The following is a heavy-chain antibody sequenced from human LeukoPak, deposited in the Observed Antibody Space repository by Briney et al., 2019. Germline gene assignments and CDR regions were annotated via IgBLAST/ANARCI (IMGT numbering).Heavy chain of an antibody. CDR3: ARWRSYSSGYYYVGHFDY. CDR2: IYYSGST. J-gene: IGHJ4*02. CDR1: GGSISSGDYY. D-gene: IGHD3-22*01. Sequence: SETLSLTCTVSGGSISSGDYYWSWIRQPPGKGLEWIGYIYYSGSTNYNPSLKSRVTISVDTSKNQFSLKLSSVTAADTAVYYCARWRSYSSGYYYVGHFDYWGQGTLVTVSS. V-gene: IGHV4-30-4*08.